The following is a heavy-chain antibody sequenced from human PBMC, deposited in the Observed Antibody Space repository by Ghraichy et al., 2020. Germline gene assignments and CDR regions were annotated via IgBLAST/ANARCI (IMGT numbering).Heavy chain of an antibody. CDR1: GYTFTGYY. CDR2: INPNSGGT. CDR3: ARDEVRLTQYGDSNAFDI. D-gene: IGHD4-17*01. J-gene: IGHJ3*02. V-gene: IGHV1-2*02. Sequence: ASVKVSCKASGYTFTGYYMHWVRQAPGQGLEWMGWINPNSGGTNYAQKFQGRVTMTRDTSISTAYMELSRLRSDDTAVYYCARDEVRLTQYGDSNAFDIWGQGTMVTVSS.